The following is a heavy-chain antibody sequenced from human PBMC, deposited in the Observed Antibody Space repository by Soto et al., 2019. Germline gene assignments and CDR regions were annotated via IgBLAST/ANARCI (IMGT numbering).Heavy chain of an antibody. D-gene: IGHD6-25*01. V-gene: IGHV3-74*01. CDR3: ARGAAGYYYMDV. CDR2: IKGDGSST. CDR1: GFTFSIYW. J-gene: IGHJ6*03. Sequence: PGGSLRLSCAASGFTFSIYWMHWVRHAPGKGLVWVSRIKGDGSSTGYADSVKGRFTISRDNARNTVYLQMNSLGAEDTGLYYCARGAAGYYYMDVWGQGTTVTVSS.